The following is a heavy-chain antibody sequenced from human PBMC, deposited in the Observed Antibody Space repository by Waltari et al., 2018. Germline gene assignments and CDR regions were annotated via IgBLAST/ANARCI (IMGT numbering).Heavy chain of an antibody. J-gene: IGHJ4*02. CDR1: GFTFSHSW. Sequence: EVQLVESGGGLVQPGGSLRLSCAGYGFTFSHSWMYWVRQSPGKGLVWVSRISMDGSIVNYADSVKGRFTISRDNAKSTLFLQMNSLRVDDTALYYCVTTGVAGFYWGQGTRVTVSS. D-gene: IGHD6-19*01. CDR2: ISMDGSIV. V-gene: IGHV3-74*01. CDR3: VTTGVAGFY.